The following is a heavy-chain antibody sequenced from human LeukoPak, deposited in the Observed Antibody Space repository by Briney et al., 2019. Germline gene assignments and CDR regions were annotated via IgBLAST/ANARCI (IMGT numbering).Heavy chain of an antibody. D-gene: IGHD4-17*01. CDR2: ISHSGST. CDR3: AREYGSDALDI. Sequence: SETLSLTCAVSGDPISSTNWWSWVRQPPGKGLEWIGEISHSGSTNYNPSLKGRVTISVDKSKNQLSLEVTSVTVADTAVFYCAREYGSDALDIWGQGTMVTVSS. V-gene: IGHV4-4*02. J-gene: IGHJ3*02. CDR1: GDPISSTNW.